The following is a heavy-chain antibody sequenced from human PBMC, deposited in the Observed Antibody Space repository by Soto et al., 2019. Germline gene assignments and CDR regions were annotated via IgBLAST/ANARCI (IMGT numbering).Heavy chain of an antibody. CDR2: IKPDGSAT. V-gene: IGHV3-7*03. J-gene: IGHJ4*02. D-gene: IGHD6-19*01. CDR1: GFTFGSYW. Sequence: EVQLVESGGGLVQPGGSLRLSCAVSGFTFGSYWMNWVRLIPGKGLEWVAYIKPDGSATYYVDSVKGRFTISRDNAKNSLYLQMNSLKTEDTAVYYCASLSYSSGWYSSDSTTTPWGQGTLVTVSS. CDR3: ASLSYSSGWYSSDSTTTP.